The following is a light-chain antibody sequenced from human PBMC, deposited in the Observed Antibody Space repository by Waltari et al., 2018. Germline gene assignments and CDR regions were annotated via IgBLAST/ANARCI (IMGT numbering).Light chain of an antibody. CDR1: QNVYIW. J-gene: IGKJ4*01. V-gene: IGKV1-5*01. CDR3: QQYITYPLT. CDR2: GAS. Sequence: DIQMTQSPSTLSASVGDRVTITCRASQNVYIWLAWYQQNPGKAPKLLIYGASTLESGVPLRFSGSGSGTEFTLTISSLQPDDFATYYCQQYITYPLTFGGGARVEIK.